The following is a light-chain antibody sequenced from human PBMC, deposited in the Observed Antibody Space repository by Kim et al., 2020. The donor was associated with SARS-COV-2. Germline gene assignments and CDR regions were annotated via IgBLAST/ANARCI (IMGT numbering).Light chain of an antibody. CDR2: SKN. J-gene: IGLJ2*01. CDR3: NSRDSNDNVL. Sequence: VALGQTVRITCQGDSLRSYYATWYQQKPGQAPIVVIYSKNNRPSGIPDRFSGSSSGDTASLTITGTQAGDEADYYCNSRDSNDNVLFGGGTKLTVL. CDR1: SLRSYY. V-gene: IGLV3-19*01.